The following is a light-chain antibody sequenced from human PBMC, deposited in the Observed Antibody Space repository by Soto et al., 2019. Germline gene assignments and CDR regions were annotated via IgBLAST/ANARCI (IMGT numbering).Light chain of an antibody. J-gene: IGLJ1*01. CDR1: NLGSYG. Sequence: SYELTQPPSVSVAPGQTAKISCGGDNLGSYGVHWYQQKPGQAPVPLVYDDNDRPSGIPERFSGSKSGNTATLTISRVEAGDEADYYCQAWHVSSDHYVFGTGTKVTVL. V-gene: IGLV3-21*02. CDR2: DDN. CDR3: QAWHVSSDHYV.